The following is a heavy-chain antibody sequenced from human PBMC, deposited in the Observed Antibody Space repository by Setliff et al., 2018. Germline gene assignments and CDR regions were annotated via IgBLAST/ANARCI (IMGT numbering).Heavy chain of an antibody. D-gene: IGHD3-3*01. Sequence: SVKVSCKASGYTFTSYDINWVRQATEQGLEWMGRIIPIFGTANYAQKFQGRVTITADKTTRTAYMELSSLRSEDTAVYYCARGGATVFLAFDIWGQGTMVTVSS. V-gene: IGHV1-69*06. CDR1: GYTFTSYD. CDR3: ARGGATVFLAFDI. CDR2: IIPIFGTA. J-gene: IGHJ3*02.